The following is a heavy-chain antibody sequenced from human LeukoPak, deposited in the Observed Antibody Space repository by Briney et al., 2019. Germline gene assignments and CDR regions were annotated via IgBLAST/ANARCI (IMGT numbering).Heavy chain of an antibody. CDR3: ARLHRIKPVVVVPAATVGYYYYYMDV. J-gene: IGHJ6*03. V-gene: IGHV1-18*01. Sequence: ASVKVSCKASGYTFTSYGISWVRQAPGQGLEWMGWISAYNGNTNYAQKLQGRVTMTTDTSTSTAYMELRSLRSDDTAVYYCARLHRIKPVVVVPAATVGYYYYYMDVWGKGTTVTVSS. CDR2: ISAYNGNT. CDR1: GYTFTSYG. D-gene: IGHD2-2*01.